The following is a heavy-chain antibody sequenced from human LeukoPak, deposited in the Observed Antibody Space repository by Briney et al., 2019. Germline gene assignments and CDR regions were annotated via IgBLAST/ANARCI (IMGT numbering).Heavy chain of an antibody. CDR3: ATERVSGYYYDSSGYYSTSNWFDP. CDR1: GYTLTELS. CDR2: FDPEDGET. J-gene: IGHJ5*02. Sequence: GASVKVSCKVSGYTLTELSMHWVRQAPGKGLEWTGGFDPEDGETIYAQKFQGRVTMTEDTSTDTAYMELSSLRSEDTAVYYCATERVSGYYYDSSGYYSTSNWFDPWGQGTLVTVSS. V-gene: IGHV1-24*01. D-gene: IGHD3-22*01.